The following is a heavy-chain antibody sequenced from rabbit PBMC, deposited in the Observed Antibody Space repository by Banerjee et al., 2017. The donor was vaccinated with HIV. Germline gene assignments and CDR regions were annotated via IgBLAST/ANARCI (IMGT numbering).Heavy chain of an antibody. J-gene: IGHJ4*01. CDR1: GFSFSSSYW. Sequence: QEQLEESGGDLVKPEGSLTLTCTASGFSFSSSYWICWVRQAPGKGLEWIACIYAGSSGRTYYASWAKGRFTISKTSSTTVPLQMTSLTAADTATYFCARGAYSINTNYTYYFDLWGQGTLVTVS. CDR2: IYAGSSGRT. V-gene: IGHV1S45*01. D-gene: IGHD1-1*01. CDR3: ARGAYSINTNYTYYFDL.